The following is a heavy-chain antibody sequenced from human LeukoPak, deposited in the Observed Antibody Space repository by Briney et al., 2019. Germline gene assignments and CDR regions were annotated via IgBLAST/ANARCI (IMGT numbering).Heavy chain of an antibody. Sequence: GGSLRLSCAASGFTFSSYAMSWVRQAPGKGLEWVSAISGSGGRTYYADSVKGRFTISRDNSKNTLYLQMNSLRAEDTAVYYCAKDHGYSYGYSERFFDYWGQGTLVTVSS. D-gene: IGHD5-18*01. CDR1: GFTFSSYA. V-gene: IGHV3-23*01. CDR2: ISGSGGRT. J-gene: IGHJ4*02. CDR3: AKDHGYSYGYSERFFDY.